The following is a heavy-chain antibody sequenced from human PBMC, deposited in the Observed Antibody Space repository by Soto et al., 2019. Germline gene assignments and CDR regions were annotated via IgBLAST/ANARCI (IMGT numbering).Heavy chain of an antibody. J-gene: IGHJ6*02. CDR2: IYNSGST. D-gene: IGHD6-19*01. V-gene: IGHV4-61*01. CDR3: AREVRGWNRGSYYYYGMDV. Sequence: SETLSLTCTVSGGSVRSTSYYWSWIRQPPGKGLEWIGYIYNSGSTNYKPSLTSRVTISVDTSKNQFSRNLTSVTAADTAVYFCAREVRGWNRGSYYYYGMDVWGQGTTVTVSS. CDR1: GGSVRSTSYY.